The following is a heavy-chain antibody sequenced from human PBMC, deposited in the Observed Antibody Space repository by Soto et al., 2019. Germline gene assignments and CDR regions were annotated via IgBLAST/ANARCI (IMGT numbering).Heavy chain of an antibody. CDR1: GYTFTSYY. D-gene: IGHD2-15*01. CDR2: INPSGGST. Sequence: GASVKVSCKASGYTFTSYYMHWVRQAPGQGLEWMGIINPSGGSTSYAQKFQGRVTMTRDTSTSTVYMELSRLRSEDTAVYYCASRCGGSCYTNPHHDYWGQGTLVTVSS. CDR3: ASRCGGSCYTNPHHDY. J-gene: IGHJ4*02. V-gene: IGHV1-46*01.